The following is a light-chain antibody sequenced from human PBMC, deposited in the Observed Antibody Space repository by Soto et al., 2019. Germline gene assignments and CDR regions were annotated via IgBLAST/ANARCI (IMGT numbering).Light chain of an antibody. J-gene: IGKJ4*01. CDR1: QSLVYSDGNTY. CDR2: KVS. V-gene: IGKV2-30*01. CDR3: MQGTYWPRLT. Sequence: DVVMTQSPLSLPVTLGQPASISCRSSQSLVYSDGNTYLNWFHQRPGQSPRRLMYKVSNRDSGVPDRCSGSGAGTDFTLKSSRVEAEDVGVYYCMQGTYWPRLTFGGGTKVEIK.